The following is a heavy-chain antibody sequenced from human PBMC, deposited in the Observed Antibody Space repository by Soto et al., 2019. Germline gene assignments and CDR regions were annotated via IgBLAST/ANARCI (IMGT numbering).Heavy chain of an antibody. CDR3: ARGEGPTTAMYYYYYYMDV. CDR1: GFTFSIYS. J-gene: IGHJ6*03. D-gene: IGHD5-12*01. CDR2: VSSSSSTI. Sequence: EVQLVESGGGLVQPGGSLRLSCAASGFTFSIYSMNWVRQAPGKGLEWVSYVSSSSSTIYYADSVRGRFTISRDNAKNSLYLQMNSLRAEDTAVYYCARGEGPTTAMYYYYYYMDVWGKGTTVTVSS. V-gene: IGHV3-48*01.